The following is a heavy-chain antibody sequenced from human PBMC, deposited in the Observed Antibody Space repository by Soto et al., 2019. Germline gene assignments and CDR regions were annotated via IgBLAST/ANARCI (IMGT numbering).Heavy chain of an antibody. D-gene: IGHD1-20*01. CDR2: INWNGGST. J-gene: IGHJ3*02. CDR3: AKGVTGLSDAFDI. CDR1: GFTFDDYG. Sequence: GGSLRLSCAASGFTFDDYGMSWVRQAPGKGLEWVSGINWNGGSTGYADSVKGRFTISRDNSKNTLYLQMNSLRAEDTAVYYCAKGVTGLSDAFDIWGQGTMVTVS. V-gene: IGHV3-20*04.